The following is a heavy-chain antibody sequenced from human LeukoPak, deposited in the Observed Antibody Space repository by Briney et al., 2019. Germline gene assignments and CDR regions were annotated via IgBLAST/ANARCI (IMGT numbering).Heavy chain of an antibody. CDR3: ARGARSCSSTRCYAYYFDY. V-gene: IGHV3-53*01. D-gene: IGHD2-2*01. J-gene: IGHJ4*02. CDR1: GFTVSSNY. CDR2: IYLGGNT. Sequence: GGSLRLSCAASGFTVSSNYMTWVRQAPGKGLEWVSIIYLGGNTYYPDSVKGRFTISTDNSKYTLHLQMNSLRAEDTAVYYCARGARSCSSTRCYAYYFDYWGQGTLVTVSS.